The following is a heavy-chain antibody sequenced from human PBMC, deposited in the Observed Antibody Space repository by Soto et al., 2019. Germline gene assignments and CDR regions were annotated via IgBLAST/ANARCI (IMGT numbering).Heavy chain of an antibody. CDR1: GYTFTSYG. CDR2: ISAYNGNT. CDR3: ARERANYGDYVDAFDI. V-gene: IGHV1-18*01. D-gene: IGHD4-17*01. J-gene: IGHJ3*02. Sequence: QVQLVQSGAEVKKPGASVKVSCKASGYTFTSYGISWVRQAPGQGLEWMGWISAYNGNTNYAQKLQGRVTMTTDTSTSTAYMELRSLRSDNTAVYYCARERANYGDYVDAFDIWGQGTMVTVSS.